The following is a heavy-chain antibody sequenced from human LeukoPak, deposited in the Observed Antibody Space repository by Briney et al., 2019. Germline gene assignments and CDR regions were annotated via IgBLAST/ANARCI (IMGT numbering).Heavy chain of an antibody. D-gene: IGHD4-11*01. V-gene: IGHV3-30*04. CDR3: AREPTTAPDAFDI. Sequence: GRSLRLSCAASGFTFSSYAMHWVRQAPGKGLEWVAVISYDGSNKYYADSVKGRFTISRDNSKNTRYVQMNSLRAEDTAVYYCAREPTTAPDAFDIWGQGTMVTVSS. CDR1: GFTFSSYA. CDR2: ISYDGSNK. J-gene: IGHJ3*02.